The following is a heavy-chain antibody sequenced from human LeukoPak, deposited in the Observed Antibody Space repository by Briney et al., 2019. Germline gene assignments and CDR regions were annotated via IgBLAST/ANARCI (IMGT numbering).Heavy chain of an antibody. Sequence: PSETLSLTCAVYGGSFSGYYWSWIRQPPGKGLEWIGEINHSGSTNYNPSLKSRVTISVDTSKNQFSLKLSSVTAADTAVYYCASGGYGDLVDYWGQGTLVTVSS. V-gene: IGHV4-34*01. CDR1: GGSFSGYY. J-gene: IGHJ4*02. D-gene: IGHD4-17*01. CDR2: INHSGST. CDR3: ASGGYGDLVDY.